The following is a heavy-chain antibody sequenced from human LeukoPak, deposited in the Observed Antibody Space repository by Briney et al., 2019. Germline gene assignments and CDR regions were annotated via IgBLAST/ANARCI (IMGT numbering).Heavy chain of an antibody. V-gene: IGHV3-30*02. J-gene: IGHJ4*02. Sequence: SGGSLRLSCAASGFAFSSTGMHWVRQAPGKGLEWVAFIRYDGSNKYYAESVKGRFTISRDNSKNTLFLQMNSLRAEDTAVYYCAKGTARVHCRGTTCYSIGCDYWGQGTLVTVSS. CDR2: IRYDGSNK. CDR3: AKGTARVHCRGTTCYSIGCDY. D-gene: IGHD2-2*02. CDR1: GFAFSSTG.